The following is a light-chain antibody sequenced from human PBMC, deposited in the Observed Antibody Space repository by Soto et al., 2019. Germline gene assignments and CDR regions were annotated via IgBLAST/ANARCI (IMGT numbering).Light chain of an antibody. Sequence: DIQMTQSPSSLSASVGDRVTITCRASQVISNYLAWYQQKPGKIPKLLIYAASTLQSGVPSRFSGSGSGTDFTLTISSLQPEDVATYYCQEYNNAPLTFGGGTKVDIK. CDR1: QVISNY. V-gene: IGKV1-27*01. J-gene: IGKJ4*01. CDR3: QEYNNAPLT. CDR2: AAS.